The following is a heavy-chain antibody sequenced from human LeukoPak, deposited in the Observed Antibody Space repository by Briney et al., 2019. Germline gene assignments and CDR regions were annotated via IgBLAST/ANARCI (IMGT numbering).Heavy chain of an antibody. CDR2: IRSKTYGEAT. CDR3: TRDKFGQPTTGNFFDC. J-gene: IGHJ4*02. D-gene: IGHD1-1*01. CDR1: GFTFGDYA. Sequence: PGGSLRLSCRTSGFTFGDYAMSWFRQAPGKGLEWIGYIRSKTYGEATQYAASMNGRVTISRDDSKGIAFLQLNSLKTEDTAVYFCTRDKFGQPTTGNFFDCWGQGTLVTVSS. V-gene: IGHV3-49*03.